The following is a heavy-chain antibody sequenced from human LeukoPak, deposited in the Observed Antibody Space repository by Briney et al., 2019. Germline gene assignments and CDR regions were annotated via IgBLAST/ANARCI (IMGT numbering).Heavy chain of an antibody. V-gene: IGHV1-24*01. D-gene: IGHD6-19*01. J-gene: IGHJ4*02. CDR1: GYTLTELS. CDR3: ATGIAVAANFDY. CDR2: FDPEDGET. Sequence: ASVKVSCKVSGYTLTELSMHWVRQAPGKGLEWMGGFDPEDGETIYAQKFQGRATMTEDTSTDTAYMELSSLRSEDTAVYYCATGIAVAANFDYWGQGTLVTVSS.